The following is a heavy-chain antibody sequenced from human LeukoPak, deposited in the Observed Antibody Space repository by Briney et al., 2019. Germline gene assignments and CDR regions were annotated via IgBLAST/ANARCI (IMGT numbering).Heavy chain of an antibody. CDR2: ISVSGGST. CDR3: AKDKDYGDYVLDY. V-gene: IGHV3-23*01. CDR1: GFTFSSYA. J-gene: IGHJ4*02. D-gene: IGHD4-17*01. Sequence: GGSLRLSCAASGFTFSSYAMSWVRQAPGKGLEWASAISVSGGSTYYADSVKGRFTVSRDNSKNTLYLQMNSLRAEDTAVYYCAKDKDYGDYVLDYWGQGTLVTVSS.